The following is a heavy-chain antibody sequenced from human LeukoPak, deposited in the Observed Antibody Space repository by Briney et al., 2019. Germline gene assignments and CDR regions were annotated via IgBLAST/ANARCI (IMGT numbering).Heavy chain of an antibody. D-gene: IGHD3-9*01. CDR3: TTDPAYYDILTGYYPPILPFDY. V-gene: IGHV3-15*01. CDR1: GFTFSNAW. Sequence: GGSLRLSCAASGFTFSNAWMSWVRQAPGKGLEWVGRIKSKTDGGTTDYAAPAKGRFTISRDDSKNTLYLQMNGLKTEDTAVYYCTTDPAYYDILTGYYPPILPFDYWGQGTLVTVSS. CDR2: IKSKTDGGTT. J-gene: IGHJ4*02.